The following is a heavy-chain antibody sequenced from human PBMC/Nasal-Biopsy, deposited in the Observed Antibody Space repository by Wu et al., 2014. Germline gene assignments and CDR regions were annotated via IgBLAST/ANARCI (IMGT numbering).Heavy chain of an antibody. D-gene: IGHD3-22*01. Sequence: AISGDSVSGNSATWNWIRQSPSRGLEWLGRTYYRSKWYNEYAVSVKSRISINPDTSKNQFSLKLNSVTAADTAVYYCARGRATTYYYDSSGYYYDQYYFDFWGQGTLVTVSS. J-gene: IGHJ4*02. CDR3: ARGRATTYYYDSSGYYYDQYYFDF. CDR1: GDSVSGNSAT. V-gene: IGHV6-1*01. CDR2: TYYRSKWYN.